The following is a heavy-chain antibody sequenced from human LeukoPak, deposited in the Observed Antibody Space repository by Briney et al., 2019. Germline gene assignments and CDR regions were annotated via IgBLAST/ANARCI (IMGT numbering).Heavy chain of an antibody. CDR3: ARSSSRYCSGGSCYSGVLGYFDY. Sequence: GGSLRLSCAAFGFTFSTYNIKWVRQAPGKGLEWVSYISSSSRTISYSDSVKGRFTISRDNAKNSLYLQMNSLRAEDTAVYYCARSSSRYCSGGSCYSGVLGYFDYWGRGTLVTVSS. J-gene: IGHJ4*02. D-gene: IGHD2-15*01. CDR2: ISSSSRTI. CDR1: GFTFSTYN. V-gene: IGHV3-48*01.